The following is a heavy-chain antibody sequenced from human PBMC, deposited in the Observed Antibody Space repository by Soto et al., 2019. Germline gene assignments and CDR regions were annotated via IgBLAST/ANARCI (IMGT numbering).Heavy chain of an antibody. CDR2: IIPISDTT. V-gene: IGHV1-69*06. J-gene: IGHJ6*02. D-gene: IGHD2-2*01. CDR3: VRSQGSSTSLEIYYYYYYGRDV. CDR1: GGTFSSYA. Sequence: QGQLVQSGAEVKKPGSSVTVSCKASGGTFSSYAISWVRQAPGQGLEWMGGIIPISDTTNYAQKFQGRVTITADKSTSTAYMELSSLRSEDTAVYYCVRSQGSSTSLEIYYYYYYGRDVWGQGTTVTVSS.